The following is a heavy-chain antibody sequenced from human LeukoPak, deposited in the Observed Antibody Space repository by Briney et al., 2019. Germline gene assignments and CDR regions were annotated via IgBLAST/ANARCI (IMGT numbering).Heavy chain of an antibody. J-gene: IGHJ3*02. V-gene: IGHV3-23*01. D-gene: IGHD3-16*02. CDR2: ISTSASST. CDR1: GFTFSSYA. Sequence: GGSLRLSCAASGFTFSSYAMSWVRQTPGKGLEWVSGISTSASSTYYADSVKGRFTISRDNSKNTLYLQMNSLRAEDTAVYYCARQGGLIDAFDIWGQGTMVTVSS. CDR3: ARQGGLIDAFDI.